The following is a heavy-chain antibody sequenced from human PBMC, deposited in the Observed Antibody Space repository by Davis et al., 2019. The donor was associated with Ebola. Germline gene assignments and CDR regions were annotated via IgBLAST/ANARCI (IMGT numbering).Heavy chain of an antibody. D-gene: IGHD3-10*01. V-gene: IGHV4-59*03. J-gene: IGHJ4*02. CDR3: SERGSSV. Sequence: PSETLSPTCTVSGVSISRHYWSWIRQPPGKRLEWIGSTYYTGNAYYNSSLASRATISGDTSKNPFSLKFTSVTAADTAMYYCSERGSSVWGQGTLTTVSS. CDR2: TYYTGNA. CDR1: GVSISRHY.